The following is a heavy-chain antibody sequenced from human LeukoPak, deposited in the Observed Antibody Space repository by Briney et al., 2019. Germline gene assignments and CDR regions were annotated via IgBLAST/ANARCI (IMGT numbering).Heavy chain of an antibody. J-gene: IGHJ4*02. D-gene: IGHD5-18*01. CDR1: GFPFETNA. Sequence: PGGSLRLSCVTSGFPFETNAMSWVRQAAGKGLEWVATIGNTETFYADSVTGRFTISRDNSKNTVNLQMNRLRVEDTAIYYCAKDWIQFNRVFDCFDSWGQGTLVTVSS. CDR3: AKDWIQFNRVFDCFDS. V-gene: IGHV3-23*01. CDR2: IGNTET.